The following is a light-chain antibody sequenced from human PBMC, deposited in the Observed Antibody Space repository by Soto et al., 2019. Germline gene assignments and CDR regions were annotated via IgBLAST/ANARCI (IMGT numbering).Light chain of an antibody. CDR3: QQYATSPTT. CDR2: GAS. CDR1: QSVSSSY. Sequence: ETVLTQSPGTLSLSTGERATLSCRASQSVSSSYLAWYQHKPGQAPRFLIYGASTRATGIPDRFSGSGSGTDFTLTISRLEPEDFAVYYCQQYATSPTTFGQGTKVDIK. J-gene: IGKJ1*01. V-gene: IGKV3-20*01.